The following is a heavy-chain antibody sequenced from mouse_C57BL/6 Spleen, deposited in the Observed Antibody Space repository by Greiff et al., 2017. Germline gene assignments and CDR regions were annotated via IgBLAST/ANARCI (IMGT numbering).Heavy chain of an antibody. J-gene: IGHJ4*01. Sequence: QVQLQQPGAELVRPGSLVKLPCKASGYTFTSYWLHWVKQRPIQGLEWIGNIDPSDSETHYNQKFKGKATLTVDKASSTAYMQLSSLTSEDSAMYYCAREGAMDYWGQGTSVTVSS. CDR3: AREGAMDY. V-gene: IGHV1-52*01. CDR1: GYTFTSYW. CDR2: IDPSDSET.